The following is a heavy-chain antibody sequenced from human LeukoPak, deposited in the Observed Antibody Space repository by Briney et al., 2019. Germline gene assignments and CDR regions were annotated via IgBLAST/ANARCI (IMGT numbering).Heavy chain of an antibody. D-gene: IGHD6-19*01. J-gene: IGHJ4*02. CDR2: INPNSGGT. CDR3: ARVFKGSGWYGEFDY. CDR1: GYTFTGYY. Sequence: ASVKVSCKASGYTFTGYYMHWVRQAPGQGLEWMGRINPNSGGTNYAQKFQGRVTMTRDTSISTAYMELSRLRSDDTAVYYCARVFKGSGWYGEFDYWGQGTLVTVSS. V-gene: IGHV1-2*06.